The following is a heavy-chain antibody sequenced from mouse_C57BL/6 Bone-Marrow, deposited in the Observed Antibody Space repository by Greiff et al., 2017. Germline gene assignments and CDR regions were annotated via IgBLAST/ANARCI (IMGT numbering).Heavy chain of an antibody. CDR2: ISDGGSYT. J-gene: IGHJ2*01. D-gene: IGHD1-1*01. CDR1: GFTFSSYA. V-gene: IGHV5-4*03. CDR3: ARLSTVVATDY. Sequence: EVKLQESGGGLVKPGGSLKLSCAASGFTFSSYAMSWVRQTPEKRLEWVATISDGGSYTYYPDNVKGRFTISRDNAKHNLYLQMSHLKSEDTAMYYCARLSTVVATDYWGQGTTLTVSS.